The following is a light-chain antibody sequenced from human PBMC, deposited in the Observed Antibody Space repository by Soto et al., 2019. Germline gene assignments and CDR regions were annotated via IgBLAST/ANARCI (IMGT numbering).Light chain of an antibody. CDR2: DAS. V-gene: IGKV3-11*01. Sequence: EVILTQSPATLSLSTRERATLSCRASQSVSSYLLWYQQKPGQAPRLLIYDASNRATGIPARFSGSGSETDFTLTISSLEPEDFAVYYCQQRSNWPPTFGGRSMVDI. CDR1: QSVSSY. CDR3: QQRSNWPPT. J-gene: IGKJ4*01.